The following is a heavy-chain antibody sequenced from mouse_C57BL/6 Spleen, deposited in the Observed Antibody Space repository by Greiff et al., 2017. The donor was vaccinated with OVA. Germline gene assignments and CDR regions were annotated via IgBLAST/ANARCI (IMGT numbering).Heavy chain of an antibody. J-gene: IGHJ4*01. V-gene: IGHV5-17*01. CDR3: ARFYYYGSWAMDY. Sequence: EVKLVESGGGLVKPGGSLKLSCAASGFTFSDYGMHWVRQAPEQGLEWVAYISSGSGTIYYADTVKGRFTISRDNANNTRFLQMTRLRSEDTALYDCARFYYYGSWAMDYWGQGTSVTVSS. D-gene: IGHD1-1*01. CDR2: ISSGSGTI. CDR1: GFTFSDYG.